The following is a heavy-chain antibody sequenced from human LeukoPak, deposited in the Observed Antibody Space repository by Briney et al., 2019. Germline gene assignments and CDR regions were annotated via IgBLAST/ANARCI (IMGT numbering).Heavy chain of an antibody. J-gene: IGHJ6*02. CDR2: ISAYNGNT. Sequence: ASVKVSCKASGYTFTSYGISWVRQAPGQGLEWMGWISAYNGNTNYAQKLQGRVTMTTDTSTSTAYMELRSLRSDDTAVYYCARSGYSYKYYYGMDVWGQGTTVTVSS. D-gene: IGHD5-18*01. V-gene: IGHV1-18*01. CDR3: ARSGYSYKYYYGMDV. CDR1: GYTFTSYG.